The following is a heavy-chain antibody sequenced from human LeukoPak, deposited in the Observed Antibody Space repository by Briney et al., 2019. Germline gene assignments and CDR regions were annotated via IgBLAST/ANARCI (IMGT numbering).Heavy chain of an antibody. V-gene: IGHV4-38-2*02. Sequence: PSETLSLTCTVSGYSISSGFYWGWIRQPPGKGLEWIGSMYHSGTTYYNASLKSRVTISVDTSKKQFSLKLNSVTAADTAVYYCARLFITHSSSCLFDYWGQGTLVTVSS. J-gene: IGHJ4*02. D-gene: IGHD6-13*01. CDR2: MYHSGTT. CDR3: ARLFITHSSSCLFDY. CDR1: GYSISSGFY.